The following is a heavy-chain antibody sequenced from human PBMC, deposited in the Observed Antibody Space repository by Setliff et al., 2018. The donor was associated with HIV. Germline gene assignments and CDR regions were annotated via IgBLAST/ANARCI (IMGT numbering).Heavy chain of an antibody. D-gene: IGHD3-10*01. CDR2: INQSGDT. J-gene: IGHJ3*01. V-gene: IGHV4-34*01. Sequence: SETLSLTCAVYGASFSDYYWSWIRQPPGRGLEWIGEINQSGDTNHNPSLKSRVTMSLDKSKNQFSLKLKSVTAADTAVFYCARWGVIDAFDVWGQGTVVTVSS. CDR1: GASFSDYY. CDR3: ARWGVIDAFDV.